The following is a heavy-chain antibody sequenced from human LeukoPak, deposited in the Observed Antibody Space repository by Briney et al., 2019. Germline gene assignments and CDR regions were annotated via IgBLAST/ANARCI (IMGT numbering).Heavy chain of an antibody. CDR3: AKDTHCSGGSCYEDY. CDR1: GFTFSSYA. D-gene: IGHD2-15*01. CDR2: ISGSGGST. Sequence: GSLRLSCAASGFTFSSYAMSWVRQAPGKGLEWVSAISGSGGSTYYADSVKGRFTISRDNSKNTLYLQMNSLRAEDTAVYYCAKDTHCSGGSCYEDYWGQGTLVTVSS. J-gene: IGHJ4*02. V-gene: IGHV3-23*01.